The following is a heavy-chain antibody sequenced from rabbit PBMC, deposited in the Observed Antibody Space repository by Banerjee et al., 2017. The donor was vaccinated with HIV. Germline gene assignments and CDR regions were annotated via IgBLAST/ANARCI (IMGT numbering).Heavy chain of an antibody. V-gene: IGHV1S45*01. CDR1: GFSFSSSYW. CDR3: ARSGVATDYGLNL. CDR2: IETGSGST. J-gene: IGHJ4*01. D-gene: IGHD2-1*01. Sequence: QEQLEESGGGLVQPEGSLTLTCTASGFSFSSSYWICWVRQAPGKGLEWIGCIETGSGSTYYASWVNGRFTISKTSSTTVTLQMTSLTAADTATYFCARSGVATDYGLNLWGPGTLVTVS.